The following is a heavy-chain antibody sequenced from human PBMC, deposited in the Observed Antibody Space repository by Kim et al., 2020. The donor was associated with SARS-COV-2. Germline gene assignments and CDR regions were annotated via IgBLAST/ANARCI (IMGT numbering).Heavy chain of an antibody. D-gene: IGHD3-9*01. V-gene: IGHV7-4-1*02. CDR1: GYTFTSYA. CDR2: INTNTGNP. CDR3: ARGAPNILTGSPGGYYYGMDV. J-gene: IGHJ6*02. Sequence: ASVKVSCKASGYTFTSYAMNWVRQAPGQGLEWMGWINTNTGNPTYAQGFTGRFVFSLDTSVSTAYLQISSLKAEDTAMYYCARGAPNILTGSPGGYYYGMDVWGQGTTVTVSS.